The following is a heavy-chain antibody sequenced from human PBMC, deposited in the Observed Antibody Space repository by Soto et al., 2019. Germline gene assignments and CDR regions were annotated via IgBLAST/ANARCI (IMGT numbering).Heavy chain of an antibody. Sequence: GESLKISCEASGYIFTNYWIGWVRQMPGQGLEWMGIIYPGDSDTRYSPYCQTHISMAVGKSIGTASLQWSSLKASDNAMHYCVRHPGKIESSVGPRTLDYWGQGTLVTVSS. J-gene: IGHJ4*02. CDR1: GYIFTNYW. D-gene: IGHD6-13*01. CDR2: IYPGDSDT. CDR3: VRHPGKIESSVGPRTLDY. V-gene: IGHV5-51*01.